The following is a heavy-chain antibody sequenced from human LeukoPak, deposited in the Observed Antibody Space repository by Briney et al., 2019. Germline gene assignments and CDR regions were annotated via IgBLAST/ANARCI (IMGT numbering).Heavy chain of an antibody. CDR3: ARDHYYDSSGYFDY. CDR1: GYILTDYS. J-gene: IGHJ4*02. Sequence: ASVKVSCKASGYILTDYSINWVRQAPGQGLEWMGWINAGNGNTKYSQEFQGRVTITRDTSASTAYMELSSLRSEDMAVYYCARDHYYDSSGYFDYWGQGTLVTVSS. V-gene: IGHV1-3*03. D-gene: IGHD3-22*01. CDR2: INAGNGNT.